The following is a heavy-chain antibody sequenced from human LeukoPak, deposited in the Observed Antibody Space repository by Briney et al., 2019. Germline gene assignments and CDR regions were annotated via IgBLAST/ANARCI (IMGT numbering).Heavy chain of an antibody. CDR3: ARDPLVVTRVGVAFDI. Sequence: PGGSLRLSCAASGFTVSSNYMSWVRQAPGKGLEWVSVIYSGGSTYYADSVKGRFTISRDNSKNTLWLQMNSLRVEDTAVYYCARDPLVVTRVGVAFDIWGQGTMVTVSS. CDR2: IYSGGST. J-gene: IGHJ3*02. V-gene: IGHV3-53*05. D-gene: IGHD4-23*01. CDR1: GFTVSSNY.